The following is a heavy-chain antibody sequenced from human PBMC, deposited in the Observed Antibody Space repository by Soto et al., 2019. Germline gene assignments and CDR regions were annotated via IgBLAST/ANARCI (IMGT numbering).Heavy chain of an antibody. V-gene: IGHV3-23*01. D-gene: IGHD1-26*01. CDR2: IGGGGIDT. J-gene: IGHJ3*02. Sequence: EVQLLESGGGLVQPGGSLRLSCAASGFTFSDYAMRWVRQAPGKGLECVSAIGGGGIDTYYADSVKGRFTISRDNSWNTLYLQMNNLRAEDTAIYYCAKDGIPRNGRNDGFDIWGQGTMVTVSS. CDR3: AKDGIPRNGRNDGFDI. CDR1: GFTFSDYA.